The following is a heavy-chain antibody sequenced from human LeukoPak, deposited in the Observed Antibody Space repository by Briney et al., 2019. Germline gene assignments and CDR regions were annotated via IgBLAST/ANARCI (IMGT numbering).Heavy chain of an antibody. D-gene: IGHD1-26*01. CDR3: ARGQVGGIPFDY. J-gene: IGHJ4*02. CDR1: GGSFSGDY. Sequence: PSETLSLTCVVYGGSFSGDYWSWVRQPPGKGLEWIGEINHSGSTNYNPSLKSRVIISVDTSKNQFSLKLYFVTAADTAVYYCARGQVGGIPFDYWGQGTLVTVSS. V-gene: IGHV4-34*01. CDR2: INHSGST.